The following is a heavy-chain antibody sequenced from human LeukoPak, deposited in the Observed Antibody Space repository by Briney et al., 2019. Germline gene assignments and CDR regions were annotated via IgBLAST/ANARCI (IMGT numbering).Heavy chain of an antibody. D-gene: IGHD2-21*01. J-gene: IGHJ4*02. CDR3: AKDLELWWEQVWYYFDY. V-gene: IGHV3-30-3*01. Sequence: GGSLRLSCAASGFTFGSYAMHWVRQAPGKGLEWVAVISYDGSNKYYADSVKGRFTISRDNSKNTLYLQMNSLRAEDTAVYYCAKDLELWWEQVWYYFDYWGQGTLVTVSS. CDR2: ISYDGSNK. CDR1: GFTFGSYA.